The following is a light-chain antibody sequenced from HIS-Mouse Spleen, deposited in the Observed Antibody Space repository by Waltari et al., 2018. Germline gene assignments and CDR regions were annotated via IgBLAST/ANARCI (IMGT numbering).Light chain of an antibody. CDR1: ALPKQY. CDR2: KDS. CDR3: QSADSSGTWV. J-gene: IGLJ3*02. Sequence: SYELTQPPSLSVSSGQTARITCSGDALPKQYAYWYQQKPGQAPALVIYKDSERPSGIPERFSGSSSGTTVTLTISGVQAEDEADYYCQSADSSGTWVFGGGTKLTVL. V-gene: IGLV3-25*03.